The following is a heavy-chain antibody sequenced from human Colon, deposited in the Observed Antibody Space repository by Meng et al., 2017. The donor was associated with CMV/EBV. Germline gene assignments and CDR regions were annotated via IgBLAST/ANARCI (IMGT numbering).Heavy chain of an antibody. CDR2: ISSGNAI. CDR1: GSTSSDYY. V-gene: IGHV3-11*01. D-gene: IGHD5-12*01. Sequence: GGSLRPSCAASGSTSSDYYMSWIRRAPGKGLEWVSKISSGNAIYNADSVKGRFTISRDNAKNSLHLQMNSLRAEDTAVYFCARVPGQYRFNGVDVWGQGTTVTVSS. CDR3: ARVPGQYRFNGVDV. J-gene: IGHJ6*02.